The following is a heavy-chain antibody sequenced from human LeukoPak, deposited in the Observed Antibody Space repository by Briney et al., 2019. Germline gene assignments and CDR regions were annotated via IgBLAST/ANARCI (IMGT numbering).Heavy chain of an antibody. CDR3: ARDPVPRRYYYDSSGYYPH. J-gene: IGHJ4*02. Sequence: GGSLRLSCAASGFTFSSYSMNWVRQAPGEGLEWVSSISSSSSYIYYADSVKGRFTISRDNAKNSLYLQMNSLRAEDTAVYYCARDPVPRRYYYDSSGYYPHWGQGTLVTVSS. CDR1: GFTFSSYS. V-gene: IGHV3-21*01. CDR2: ISSSSSYI. D-gene: IGHD3-22*01.